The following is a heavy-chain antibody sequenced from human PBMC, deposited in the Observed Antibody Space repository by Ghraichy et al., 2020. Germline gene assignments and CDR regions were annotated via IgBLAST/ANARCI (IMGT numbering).Heavy chain of an antibody. J-gene: IGHJ4*02. CDR3: ARDGGDSFDYLFAY. CDR1: GFTFSTYS. D-gene: IGHD2-21*02. V-gene: IGHV3-48*02. CDR2: IGGSGTIV. Sequence: ETLSLTCAASGFTFSTYSMNWVRQAPGKGLEWVAHIGGSGTIVYADSVRGRFIISRDIAKNSLYLQMNRLRDEDTAVYYCARDGGDSFDYLFAYWGKGALVTVSS.